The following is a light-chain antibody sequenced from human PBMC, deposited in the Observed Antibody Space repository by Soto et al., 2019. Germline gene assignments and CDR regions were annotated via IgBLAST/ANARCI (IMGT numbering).Light chain of an antibody. CDR3: QQYGGWPLP. CDR2: DAF. J-gene: IGKJ4*01. CDR1: QNVKTR. V-gene: IGKV3-15*01. Sequence: EKVMTQSPATLSLSPGERATLSCRASQNVKTRLAWYQQKPGQAPRLLIYDAFTRATGIPARFSGSASGTGFTSTIRSLQSEDFAVYFLQQYGGWPLPLGGGTKVEIK.